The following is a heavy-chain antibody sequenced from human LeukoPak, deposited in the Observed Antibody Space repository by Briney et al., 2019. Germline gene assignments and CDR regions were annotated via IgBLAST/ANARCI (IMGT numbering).Heavy chain of an antibody. J-gene: IGHJ5*02. Sequence: ASVKVSCKASGGTFSGYAISWVRQAPGQGLEWMGRIIPIFGTANYAQKFRGRVTITTNESTSTAHMELSSLRSEDTAVYYCAREDYCSSTSCSNWFDPWGQGTLATVSS. D-gene: IGHD2-2*01. V-gene: IGHV1-69*05. CDR2: IIPIFGTA. CDR3: AREDYCSSTSCSNWFDP. CDR1: GGTFSGYA.